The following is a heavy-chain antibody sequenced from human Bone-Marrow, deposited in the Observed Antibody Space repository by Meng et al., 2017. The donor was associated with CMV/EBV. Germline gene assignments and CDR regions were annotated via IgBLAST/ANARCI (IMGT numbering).Heavy chain of an antibody. CDR3: ARDGTYYDFWSGPPKYYYYGMDV. D-gene: IGHD3-3*01. Sequence: ASVKVSCKASGYTFTSYGINWVRQATGQGLEWMGWMNPNSGNTGYAQKFQGRVTMTRNTSISTAYMELSSLRSEDTAVYYCARDGTYYDFWSGPPKYYYYGMDVWGQGTTVTVSS. CDR2: MNPNSGNT. CDR1: GYTFTSYG. V-gene: IGHV1-8*01. J-gene: IGHJ6*02.